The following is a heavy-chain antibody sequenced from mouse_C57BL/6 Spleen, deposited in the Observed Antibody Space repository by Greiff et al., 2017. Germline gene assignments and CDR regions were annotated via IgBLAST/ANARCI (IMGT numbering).Heavy chain of an antibody. CDR3: ARWKGNWAYAMGY. D-gene: IGHD4-1*01. V-gene: IGHV1-64*01. CDR1: GYTFTSYW. J-gene: IGHJ4*01. CDR2: IHPNSGST. Sequence: QVQLKESGAELVKPGASVKLSCKASGYTFTSYWMHWVKQRPGQGLEWIGMIHPNSGSTNYNEKFNSKATLTVDKSSSTAYMQISSLTSEDSAVDYCARWKGNWAYAMGYWGQGTSVTVAS.